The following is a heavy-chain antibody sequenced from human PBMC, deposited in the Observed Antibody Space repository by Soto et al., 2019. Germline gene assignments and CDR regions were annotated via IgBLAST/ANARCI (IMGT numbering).Heavy chain of an antibody. V-gene: IGHV4-59*08. J-gene: IGHJ4*02. CDR2: MYYSGST. CDR3: ARAGQYASSPFDY. D-gene: IGHD6-13*01. Sequence: PSETLSLTCTVSGGSIRSYYWSWIRQPPGKGLEWIGNMYYSGSTNYNPSLESRVTISLDTSKNQFSLKLTSVTAADTAVYYCARAGQYASSPFDYWGLGALVTVSS. CDR1: GGSIRSYY.